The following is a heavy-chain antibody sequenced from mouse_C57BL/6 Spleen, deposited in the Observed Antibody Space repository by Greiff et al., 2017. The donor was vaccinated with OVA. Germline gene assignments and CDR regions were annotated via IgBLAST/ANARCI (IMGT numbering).Heavy chain of an antibody. CDR1: GFTFSSYA. D-gene: IGHD1-1*01. CDR3: AREIRRLYYFDD. J-gene: IGHJ2*01. CDR2: ISDGGSYT. Sequence: EVQLVESGGGLVKPGGSLKLSCAASGFTFSSYAMSWVRQTPEKRLEWVATISDGGSYTYYPDNVKGRFTISRDNAKNNLYLQMSHLKSEDTAVYYCAREIRRLYYFDDWGKGTTLTVSS. V-gene: IGHV5-4*01.